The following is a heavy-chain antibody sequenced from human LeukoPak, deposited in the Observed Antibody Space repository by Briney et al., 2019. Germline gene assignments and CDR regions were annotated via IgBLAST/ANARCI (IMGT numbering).Heavy chain of an antibody. Sequence: EASVKVSCKASGDTFTGYYMNWVRQAPGQGLEWKGWINPDSGGTNYAQKFPGRVTMTRHTSITTAYMELSRLTSADTAVYYCARDSSSWGDYYHGMDLWGQGTTVTVSS. J-gene: IGHJ6*02. D-gene: IGHD6-13*01. CDR2: INPDSGGT. V-gene: IGHV1-2*02. CDR1: GDTFTGYY. CDR3: ARDSSSWGDYYHGMDL.